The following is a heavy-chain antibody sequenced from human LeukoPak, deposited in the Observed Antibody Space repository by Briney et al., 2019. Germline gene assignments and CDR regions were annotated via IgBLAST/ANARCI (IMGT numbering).Heavy chain of an antibody. D-gene: IGHD4-17*01. CDR2: IRSKANSYAT. V-gene: IGHV3-73*01. J-gene: IGHJ5*02. CDR3: TRRPDYGDYRWFDP. CDR1: GFTFSGSA. Sequence: PGGSLRLSCAASGFTFSGSAMHWVRQASGKGLEWVGRIRSKANSYATAYAASVKGRFTISRDDSKNTAYLQMNSLKTEDTAVYYCTRRPDYGDYRWFDPWGQGTLVTVSS.